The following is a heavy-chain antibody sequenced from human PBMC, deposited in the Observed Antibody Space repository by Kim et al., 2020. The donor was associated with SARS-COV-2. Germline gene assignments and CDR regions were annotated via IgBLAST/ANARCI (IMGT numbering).Heavy chain of an antibody. CDR2: IWYDGSNE. CDR1: GVIFSNYG. D-gene: IGHD6-13*01. Sequence: GGSLRLSCAASGVIFSNYGMHWVRQAPGKGLEWVASIWYDGSNENYVDSVKGRFTISRDNSKNTLYLQMNSLRGEDTGLYYCAKDLAIAGYGMDVWGQGTTVTVFS. CDR3: AKDLAIAGYGMDV. V-gene: IGHV3-33*03. J-gene: IGHJ6*02.